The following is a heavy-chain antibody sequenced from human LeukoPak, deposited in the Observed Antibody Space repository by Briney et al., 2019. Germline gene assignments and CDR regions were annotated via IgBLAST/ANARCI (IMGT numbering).Heavy chain of an antibody. Sequence: GGSLRLSCAASGFTVSSNYMSWVRQAPGKGLEWASVIYSGGSTYYADSVKGRFTISRDNSKNTLYLQMNSLRAEDTAVYYCARDRADILTGYYSDYWGQGTLVTVSS. CDR1: GFTVSSNY. CDR2: IYSGGST. D-gene: IGHD3-9*01. J-gene: IGHJ4*02. V-gene: IGHV3-53*01. CDR3: ARDRADILTGYYSDY.